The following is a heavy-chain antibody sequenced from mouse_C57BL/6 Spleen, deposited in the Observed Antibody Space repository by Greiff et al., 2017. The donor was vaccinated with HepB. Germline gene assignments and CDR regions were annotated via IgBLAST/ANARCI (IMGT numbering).Heavy chain of an antibody. J-gene: IGHJ4*01. D-gene: IGHD1-1*01. CDR1: GFSLSTFGMG. CDR2: IWWDDDK. Sequence: QVTLKVSGPGILQPSQTLSLTCSFSGFSLSTFGMGVGWIRQPSGKGLEWLAHIWWDDDKYYNPALKSRLTISKDTSKNQVFLKIANVDTADTATYYCARPHYYGSSYNYAMDYWGQGTSVTVSS. V-gene: IGHV8-8*01. CDR3: ARPHYYGSSYNYAMDY.